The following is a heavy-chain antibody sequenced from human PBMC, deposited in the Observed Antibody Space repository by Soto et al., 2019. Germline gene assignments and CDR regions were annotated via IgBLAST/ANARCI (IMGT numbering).Heavy chain of an antibody. CDR3: SKSVAVAVSGDYYYGMDV. CDR2: ISYDGSNK. D-gene: IGHD6-19*01. Sequence: GRSLRLSCAASGFTFSSYGMHWVRQAPGKGLEWVAVISYDGSNKYYADSVKGRFTISRDNSKNTLYLHINSLKAEDTAVYYYSKSVAVAVSGDYYYGMDVWGQGTTVTVSS. V-gene: IGHV3-30*18. CDR1: GFTFSSYG. J-gene: IGHJ6*02.